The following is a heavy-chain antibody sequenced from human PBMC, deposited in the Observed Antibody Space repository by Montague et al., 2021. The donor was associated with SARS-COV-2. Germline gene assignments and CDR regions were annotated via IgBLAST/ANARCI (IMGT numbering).Heavy chain of an antibody. CDR1: GASLSSDSLS. D-gene: IGHD2-2*03. J-gene: IGHJ3*01. CDR3: ARKMDSPFDV. V-gene: IGHV6-1*01. CDR2: TYYRSKWYN. Sequence: VSPGASLSSDSLSWHWIRQSPSRGLEWLASTYYRSKWYNDSAPSVSGRATVKPDTSRNQFSLHLDSVTPEDTALYFCARKMDSPFDVWGKGTMVSVSS.